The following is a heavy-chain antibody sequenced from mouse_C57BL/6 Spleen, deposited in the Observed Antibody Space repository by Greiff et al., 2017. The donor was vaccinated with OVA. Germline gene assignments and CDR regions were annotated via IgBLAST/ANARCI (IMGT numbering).Heavy chain of an antibody. J-gene: IGHJ2*01. CDR3: ARCGGNYGGDY. D-gene: IGHD2-1*01. CDR1: GYTFTSYW. Sequence: QVQLQQPGAELVMPGASVKLSCKASGYTFTSYWMHWVKQRPGQGLEWIGEIDPSDSYPNYNQKFKGKSTLTVDKSSSTAYMQLSSLTAEDSAVYYCARCGGNYGGDYWGQGTTLTVSS. CDR2: IDPSDSYP. V-gene: IGHV1-69*01.